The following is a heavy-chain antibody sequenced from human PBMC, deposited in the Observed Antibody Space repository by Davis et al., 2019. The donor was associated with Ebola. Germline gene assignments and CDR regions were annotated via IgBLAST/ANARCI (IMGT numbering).Heavy chain of an antibody. CDR1: GGSFSGYY. J-gene: IGHJ5*02. D-gene: IGHD2-15*01. CDR2: INHSGST. Sequence: MPSETLSPTCAVYGGSFSGYYWSWIRQPPGKGLEWIGEINHSGSTNYNPSPKSRVTISVDTSKNQFSLKLSSVTAADTAVYYCARGSLYCWFDPWGQGTLVTVSS. CDR3: ARGSLYCWFDP. V-gene: IGHV4-34*01.